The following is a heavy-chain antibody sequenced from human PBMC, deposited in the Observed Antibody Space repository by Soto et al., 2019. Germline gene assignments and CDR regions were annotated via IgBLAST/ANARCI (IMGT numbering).Heavy chain of an antibody. V-gene: IGHV3-33*01. CDR3: ARSRLHLNYYYYYGMDV. CDR2: IWYDGSNK. J-gene: IGHJ6*02. D-gene: IGHD4-4*01. Sequence: GGSLRLSCAASGFTFSSYGMHWVRQAPGKGLEWVAVIWYDGSNKYYADSVKGRFTISRDNSKNTLYLQMNSLRAEDTAVYYCARSRLHLNYYYYYGMDVWGQGTTVTVSS. CDR1: GFTFSSYG.